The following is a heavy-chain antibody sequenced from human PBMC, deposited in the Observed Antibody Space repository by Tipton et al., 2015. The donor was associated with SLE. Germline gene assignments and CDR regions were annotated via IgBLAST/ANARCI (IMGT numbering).Heavy chain of an antibody. CDR2: IYTNENT. Sequence: TLSLTCTVSGGSISSYYWSWIRQPAGGGLEWIGRIYTNENTNYNPSLKSRVTMSVDTSKNHFSLKLISVTAADTAVYYCAREFLNPVTTVLYYFDLWGRGTLVTVSS. J-gene: IGHJ2*01. CDR3: AREFLNPVTTVLYYFDL. D-gene: IGHD4-11*01. V-gene: IGHV4-4*07. CDR1: GGSISSYY.